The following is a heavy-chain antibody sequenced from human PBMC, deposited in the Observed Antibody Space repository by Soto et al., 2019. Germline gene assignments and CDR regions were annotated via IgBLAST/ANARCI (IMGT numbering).Heavy chain of an antibody. CDR3: ARHPKLVTGYRYFDY. CDR2: IYPGDSDT. Sequence: GESLKISCKGTGYSFSTYWSAWVRQMPGKGPEWMGIIYPGDSDTRYSPSFQGQVTISADKSISTAYLRWGSLKASDTAMYYCARHPKLVTGYRYFDYWGQGTPVTVSS. CDR1: GYSFSTYW. D-gene: IGHD3-9*01. J-gene: IGHJ4*02. V-gene: IGHV5-51*01.